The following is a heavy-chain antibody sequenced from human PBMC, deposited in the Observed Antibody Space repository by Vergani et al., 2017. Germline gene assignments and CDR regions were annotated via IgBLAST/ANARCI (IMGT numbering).Heavy chain of an antibody. CDR1: GGSINSGDYY. V-gene: IGHV4-30-4*01. CDR3: ASQRIGGIFAFEI. J-gene: IGHJ3*02. Sequence: QVQLQASGPGLVKPSQTLSLTCTVTGGSINSGDYYWSWIRQPPGEGLEWIGYSYYSGSTYYNPSLKSRVSVSIDTSKNQFSLNLNSVTAADTAVYYCASQRIGGIFAFEIWDQGTMVTVSS. D-gene: IGHD2-21*01. CDR2: SYYSGST.